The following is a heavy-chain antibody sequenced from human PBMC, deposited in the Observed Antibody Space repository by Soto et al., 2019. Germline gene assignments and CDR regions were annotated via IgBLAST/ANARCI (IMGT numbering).Heavy chain of an antibody. CDR2: IYYSGST. Sequence: QVQLQESGPGLVKPSQTLSLTCTVSGGSISSGGYDWSWIRQHPGKGLEWIGYIYYSGSTYYNPSLKSRVTISVDTSKNQFSLKLSSVTAADTAVYYCARARSEMATRSYYFDYWGQGTLVTVSS. D-gene: IGHD5-12*01. J-gene: IGHJ4*02. CDR3: ARARSEMATRSYYFDY. V-gene: IGHV4-31*03. CDR1: GGSISSGGYD.